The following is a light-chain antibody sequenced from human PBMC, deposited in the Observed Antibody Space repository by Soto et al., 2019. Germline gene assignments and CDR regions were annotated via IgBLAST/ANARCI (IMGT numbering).Light chain of an antibody. Sequence: EIVMTQSPATLSVSPGERATLSCRASQSVSNNLAWYQQKPGQAPSLLIYGASTRATGVPARFSGSGSGTEFTLTISSLQSEDFAVYFCQQWSRWPRETFGPGTTVDIK. CDR3: QQWSRWPRET. CDR2: GAS. V-gene: IGKV3-15*01. CDR1: QSVSNN. J-gene: IGKJ3*01.